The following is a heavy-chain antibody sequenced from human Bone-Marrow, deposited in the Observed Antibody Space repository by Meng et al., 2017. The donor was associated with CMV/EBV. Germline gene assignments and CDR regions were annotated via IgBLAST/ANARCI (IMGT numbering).Heavy chain of an antibody. D-gene: IGHD6-13*01. V-gene: IGHV3-7*01. CDR2: IKQDGSEK. Sequence: GESLKISCAASGFTFSSYWMGWVRQAPGKGLEWVANIKQDGSEKYYVDSVKGRFTISRDNAKNSLYLQMNSLRAEDTAVYYCARDSAAWGGMDVWGQGTTVTVSS. CDR1: GFTFSSYW. J-gene: IGHJ6*02. CDR3: ARDSAAWGGMDV.